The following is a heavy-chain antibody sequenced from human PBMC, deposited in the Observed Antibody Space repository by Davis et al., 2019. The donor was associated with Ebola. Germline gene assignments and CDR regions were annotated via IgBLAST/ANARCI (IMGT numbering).Heavy chain of an antibody. V-gene: IGHV4-39*01. J-gene: IGHJ2*01. CDR1: GVSISTSSYY. D-gene: IGHD5-18*01. CDR2: IYYSGST. Sequence: SETLSLTCTVSGVSISTSSYYWGWIRQPPGKGLEWIGSIYYSGSTYYNPSLKSRVTISVDTSKNQLSLKLSSVTAADTAVYYCEGYSSYWYFDLWGRGTLVTVSS. CDR3: EGYSSYWYFDL.